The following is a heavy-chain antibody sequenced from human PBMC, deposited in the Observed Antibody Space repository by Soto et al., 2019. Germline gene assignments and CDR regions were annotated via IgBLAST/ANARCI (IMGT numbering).Heavy chain of an antibody. CDR1: GYTFTSYG. D-gene: IGHD6-19*01. J-gene: IGHJ6*02. CDR2: ISAYNGNT. CDR3: ARDYSSGSSGGYYYYGMDV. Sequence: GASVKVSCKASGYTFTSYGISWVRQAPGQGLEWMGWISAYNGNTNYAQKLQGRVTMTTDTSTSTAYMELRSLRSDDTAVYYCARDYSSGSSGGYYYYGMDVWGQGTTVTVS. V-gene: IGHV1-18*01.